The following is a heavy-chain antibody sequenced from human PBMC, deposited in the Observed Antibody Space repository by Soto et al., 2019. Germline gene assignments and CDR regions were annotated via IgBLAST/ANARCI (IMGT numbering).Heavy chain of an antibody. CDR3: ASGISYGDSRGYFDY. V-gene: IGHV4-34*01. D-gene: IGHD4-17*01. Sequence: SETLSLTCAVYGGSFSGYYWSWIRQPPGKGLEWIGEINHSGSTNYNPSLKSRVTISVDTSKNQFSLKLSSVTAADTAVYYCASGISYGDSRGYFDYWGQGTLVTVSS. CDR1: GGSFSGYY. CDR2: INHSGST. J-gene: IGHJ4*02.